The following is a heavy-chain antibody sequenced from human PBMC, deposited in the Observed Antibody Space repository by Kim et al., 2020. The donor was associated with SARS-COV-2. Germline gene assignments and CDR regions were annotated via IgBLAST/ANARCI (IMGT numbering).Heavy chain of an antibody. D-gene: IGHD6-13*01. CDR2: IYTSGST. J-gene: IGHJ6*02. V-gene: IGHV4-4*07. CDR3: ARDLGAAAEYYYYGMDV. CDR1: GGSISSYY. Sequence: SETLSLTCTVSGGSISSYYWSWIRQPAGKGLEWIGRIYTSGSTNYNPSLKSRVTMSVDTSKNQFSLKLSSVTAADTAVYYCARDLGAAAEYYYYGMDVWGQGTTVTVSS.